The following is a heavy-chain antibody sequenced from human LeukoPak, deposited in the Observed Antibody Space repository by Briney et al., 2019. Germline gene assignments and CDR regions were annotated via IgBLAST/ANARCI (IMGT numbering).Heavy chain of an antibody. Sequence: ASVKVSCKASGYTFTSYGISWVRQAPGQGLEWMGWISAYNGNTNYAQKLQGRVTMTTDTSTSTAYMELRSLRSDGTAVYYCARSSIFGVVIGIADYWGQGTLVTVSS. V-gene: IGHV1-18*01. CDR1: GYTFTSYG. CDR2: ISAYNGNT. D-gene: IGHD3-3*01. CDR3: ARSSIFGVVIGIADY. J-gene: IGHJ4*02.